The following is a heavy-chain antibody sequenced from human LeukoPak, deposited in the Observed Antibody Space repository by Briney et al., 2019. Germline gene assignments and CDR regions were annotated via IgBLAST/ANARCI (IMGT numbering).Heavy chain of an antibody. CDR3: ARNIWFGESADAFDI. J-gene: IGHJ3*02. CDR1: GYTFTGYY. CDR2: INPNSGGT. D-gene: IGHD3-10*01. V-gene: IGHV1-2*02. Sequence: ASVKVSCKASGYTFTGYYMHWVRQAPGQGLEWMGWINPNSGGTNYAQKFQGRVTMTRGKSIRTAYMELSRLTSDDTAVYYCARNIWFGESADAFDIWGQGTMVTVSS.